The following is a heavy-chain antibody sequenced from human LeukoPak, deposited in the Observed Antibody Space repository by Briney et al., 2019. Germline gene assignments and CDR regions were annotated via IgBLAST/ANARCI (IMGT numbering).Heavy chain of an antibody. CDR2: FDPEDGET. V-gene: IGHV1-24*01. CDR1: GYTLTELS. D-gene: IGHD3-10*01. CDR3: ATDGSGSYYPVRPFQH. Sequence: ASVTVSCKVSGYTLTELSMHWVRQAPGKGLEWMGGFDPEDGETIYAQKFQGRVTMTEDTSTDTAYMELSSLRSEDTAVYYCATDGSGSYYPVRPFQHWGQGTLVTVSS. J-gene: IGHJ1*01.